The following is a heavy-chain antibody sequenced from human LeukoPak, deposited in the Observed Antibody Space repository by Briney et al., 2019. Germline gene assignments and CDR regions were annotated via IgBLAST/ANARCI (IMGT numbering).Heavy chain of an antibody. CDR1: GGSMSSYY. CDR2: IYYSGST. Sequence: SETLSLTCTVSGGSMSSYYWSWIRQPPGKGLEWIGYIYYSGSTNYNPSLKSRVTISVDTSKNQFSLKLSSVTAADTAVYYCARGYEYSSSWPEYYGMDVWGQGTTVTVSS. V-gene: IGHV4-59*12. D-gene: IGHD6-13*01. CDR3: ARGYEYSSSWPEYYGMDV. J-gene: IGHJ6*02.